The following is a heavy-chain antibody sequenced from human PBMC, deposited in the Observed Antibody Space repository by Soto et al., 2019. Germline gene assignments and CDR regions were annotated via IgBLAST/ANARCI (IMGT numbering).Heavy chain of an antibody. D-gene: IGHD2-8*02. CDR3: ARGGAWCHGYFDS. Sequence: SKTLSRTCIVSGGSISGDYYWSWIRQSPEKGLEWIGYIYYSGSSYSNPALQSRLSMSLDTSKNQFSLKLRSVTAADTAVYYWARGGAWCHGYFDSWGQGALVTVHS. CDR1: GGSISGDYY. CDR2: IYYSGSS. J-gene: IGHJ4*02. V-gene: IGHV4-30-4*08.